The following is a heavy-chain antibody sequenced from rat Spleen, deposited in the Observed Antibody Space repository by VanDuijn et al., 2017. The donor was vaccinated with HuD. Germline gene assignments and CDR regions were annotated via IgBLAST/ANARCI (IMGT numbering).Heavy chain of an antibody. CDR3: TRDGSYYYGPYVMDA. Sequence: QVQLKESGPGLVQPSETLSLTCTVSGFSLTSYSVSWVRQPSGKGPEWMGRMWYDGDTAYNSALKSRLSISRDTSKSQVFLKVISLQTEDTAIYFCTRDGSYYYGPYVMDAWGQGASVTVSS. CDR2: MWYDGDT. V-gene: IGHV2-15*01. D-gene: IGHD1-12*02. CDR1: GFSLTSYS. J-gene: IGHJ4*01.